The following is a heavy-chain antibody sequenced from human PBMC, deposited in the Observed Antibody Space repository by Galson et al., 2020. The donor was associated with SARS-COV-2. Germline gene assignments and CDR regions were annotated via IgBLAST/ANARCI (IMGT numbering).Heavy chain of an antibody. CDR3: ASTVAIAAAGYGMDV. V-gene: IGHV3-48*03. CDR2: ISSSGSTI. D-gene: IGHD6-13*01. CDR1: GFTFSSYE. J-gene: IGHJ6*02. Sequence: LKISCAASGFTFSSYEMNWVRQAPGKGLEWVSYISSSGSTIYYADSVKGRFTISRDNAKNSLYLQMNSLRAEDTAVYYCASTVAIAAAGYGMDVWGQGTTVTVSS.